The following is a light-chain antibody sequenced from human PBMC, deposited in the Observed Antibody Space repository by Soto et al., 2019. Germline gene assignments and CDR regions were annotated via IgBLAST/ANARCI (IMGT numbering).Light chain of an antibody. CDR1: QSISIY. CDR2: DAS. CDR3: HKYGNLVIT. Sequence: EIVLTQSPATLSLSPEERATLSCRASQSISIYLAWYQQKPGQAPRLLIYDASNRATGIPDRFSGSGSGTDFTLTISRLEPEDFAVYYCHKYGNLVITFGQGTRLEI. V-gene: IGKV3-11*01. J-gene: IGKJ5*01.